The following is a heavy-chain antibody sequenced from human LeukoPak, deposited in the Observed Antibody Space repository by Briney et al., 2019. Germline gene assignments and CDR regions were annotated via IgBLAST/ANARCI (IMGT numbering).Heavy chain of an antibody. Sequence: RGSLRLSCAASGFTFSTYSMNWVRQAPGKGLVWVSYISSSSSSIYFADSVKGRFTISRDNAKNSLFLQMNSLRAEDTAVYYCARDPYYYYYGMDVWGQGTTVTVSS. CDR1: GFTFSTYS. V-gene: IGHV3-48*04. CDR3: ARDPYYYYYGMDV. CDR2: ISSSSSSI. J-gene: IGHJ6*02.